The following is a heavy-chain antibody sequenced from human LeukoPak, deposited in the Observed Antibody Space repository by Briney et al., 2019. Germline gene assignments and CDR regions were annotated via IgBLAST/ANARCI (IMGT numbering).Heavy chain of an antibody. J-gene: IGHJ6*03. V-gene: IGHV1-8*01. CDR3: ARIGDPYYMDV. CDR1: RYTFTSYD. CDR2: MNPNSGNT. D-gene: IGHD3-10*01. Sequence: SVKVSCKASRYTFTSYDINWVRQATGQGLEGMGWMNPNSGNTGYAQKFQGRVTMTRNTSISTAYMELSSLRSEDTAVYCCARIGDPYYMDVWGKGTTVTVFS.